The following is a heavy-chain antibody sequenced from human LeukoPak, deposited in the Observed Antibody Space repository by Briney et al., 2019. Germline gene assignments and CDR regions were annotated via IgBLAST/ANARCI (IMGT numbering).Heavy chain of an antibody. Sequence: PSETLSLTCGVYGGSFSTYYWSWIRQPPGMGLEWIGEINHSGTTNYNPSLKSRVTVSVDTSKNQFSLKLSSVTAADTAVYYCARAGVLLWFGELFDYWGQGTLVTVSS. D-gene: IGHD3-10*01. CDR1: GGSFSTYY. V-gene: IGHV4-34*01. CDR2: INHSGTT. J-gene: IGHJ4*02. CDR3: ARAGVLLWFGELFDY.